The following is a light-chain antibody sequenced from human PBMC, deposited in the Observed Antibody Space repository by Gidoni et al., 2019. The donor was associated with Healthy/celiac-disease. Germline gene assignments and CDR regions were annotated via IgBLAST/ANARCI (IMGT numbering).Light chain of an antibody. CDR2: DAS. J-gene: IGKJ2*01. CDR1: QSISSW. Sequence: DIQMTQSPSALPASVGDRVTITCRASQSISSWVAWYQQNPGNATKLLVYDASSFESGVPSRFTGSGSGTEFALTISSLQPDDVASYYCLQYNSYSRYVFGQWTKLEIK. V-gene: IGKV1-5*01. CDR3: LQYNSYSRYV.